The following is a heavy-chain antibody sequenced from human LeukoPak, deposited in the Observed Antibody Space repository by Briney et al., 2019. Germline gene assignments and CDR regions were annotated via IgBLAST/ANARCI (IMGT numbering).Heavy chain of an antibody. V-gene: IGHV3-48*03. CDR1: GFPFSSYE. J-gene: IGHJ4*02. Sequence: GGSLRLSCAGSGFPFSSYEINWLRQAPGKGLEWVSHIDSGGITIYYADSVKGRFTISRDNAKNSIYLQMDSLRVEDTAIYYCARDSVGDLLDYWGQGTPVTVSS. D-gene: IGHD4-17*01. CDR3: ARDSVGDLLDY. CDR2: IDSGGITI.